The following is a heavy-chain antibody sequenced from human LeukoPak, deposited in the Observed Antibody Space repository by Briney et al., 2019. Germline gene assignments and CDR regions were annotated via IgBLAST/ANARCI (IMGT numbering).Heavy chain of an antibody. Sequence: GGSLRLSCAASGFSFRSYGMHCVRQAPGKGLEGVAYIQDDGSNQQYADSVKGRFSISRDNSKNMLNLQMNSLRAEDTAVYYCAKDRCSNGIGCLYYYMDVWGKGSTVTIYS. CDR3: AKDRCSNGIGCLYYYMDV. J-gene: IGHJ6*03. CDR2: IQDDGSNQ. V-gene: IGHV3-30*02. CDR1: GFSFRSYG. D-gene: IGHD2-8*01.